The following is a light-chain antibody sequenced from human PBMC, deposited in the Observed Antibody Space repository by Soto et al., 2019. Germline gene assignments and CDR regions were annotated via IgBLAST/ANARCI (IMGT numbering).Light chain of an antibody. CDR3: RSYTSNDTYV. Sequence: QSSLTQPASLSGSPGQSITISFTGTSKDVGDYNYVSWYQQHPGKAPKLMIYDARNRPSGVSNRFSGSKSGNTASLTISGLQAEDEADYYCRSYTSNDTYVFGTGTKVT. CDR2: DAR. J-gene: IGLJ1*01. V-gene: IGLV2-14*01. CDR1: SKDVGDYNY.